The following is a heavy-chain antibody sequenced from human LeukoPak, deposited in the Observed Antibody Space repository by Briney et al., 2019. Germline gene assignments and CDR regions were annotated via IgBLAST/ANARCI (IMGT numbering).Heavy chain of an antibody. V-gene: IGHV3-48*04. CDR1: GFTFNTYS. CDR2: ITDDNRTI. Sequence: GGSLRLSCAASGFTFNTYSMNWVRQAPGKGLEWVSYITDDNRTIYYADSVEGRFTISRDNAKNSLFLQMNSLRAEDSAVYYCVARGGWARFDYWGQGTLVTASS. J-gene: IGHJ4*02. D-gene: IGHD6-19*01. CDR3: VARGGWARFDY.